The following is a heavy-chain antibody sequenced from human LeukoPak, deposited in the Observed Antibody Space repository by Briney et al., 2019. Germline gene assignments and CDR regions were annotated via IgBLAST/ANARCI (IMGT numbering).Heavy chain of an antibody. CDR1: GYTFTSYG. CDR3: ARVADTAMPHIPYFDY. V-gene: IGHV1-18*01. Sequence: ASVKVSCKASGYTFTSYGIGWVRQAPGQGLEWMGWISAYNGNTNYAQKLQGRVTMTTDTSTSTAYMELRSLRSDGTAVYYCARVADTAMPHIPYFDYWGQGTLVTVSS. J-gene: IGHJ4*02. CDR2: ISAYNGNT. D-gene: IGHD5-18*01.